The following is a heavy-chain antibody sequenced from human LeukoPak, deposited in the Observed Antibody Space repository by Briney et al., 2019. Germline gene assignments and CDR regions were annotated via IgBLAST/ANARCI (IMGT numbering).Heavy chain of an antibody. CDR2: IAPSDSYT. CDR1: GYSFPSYW. Sequence: GESLKISCKVSGYSFPSYWITWVRQVPGKGLEWMGRIAPSDSYTNYNPSFEGHVTMSVEKSITTVYLQWSSLKVSDTAMYYCVGQPPGVYDTTQNWFDPWGQGTLVTVSS. D-gene: IGHD3-22*01. CDR3: VGQPPGVYDTTQNWFDP. J-gene: IGHJ5*02. V-gene: IGHV5-10-1*01.